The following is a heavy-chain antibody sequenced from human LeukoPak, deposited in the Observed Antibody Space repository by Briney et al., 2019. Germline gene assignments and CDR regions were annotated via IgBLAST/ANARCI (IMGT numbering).Heavy chain of an antibody. D-gene: IGHD3-22*01. CDR2: ISGSGGST. V-gene: IGHV3-23*01. CDR3: AKDITMIVVISTPFDN. J-gene: IGHJ4*02. Sequence: PGGSLRLSCAASGFTFSSYAMSWVRQAPGKGLEWVSAISGSGGSTYYADSVKGRFTISRDNSKNTLYLQVNSLRAEDTAVYYCAKDITMIVVISTPFDNWGQGTLVTVAS. CDR1: GFTFSSYA.